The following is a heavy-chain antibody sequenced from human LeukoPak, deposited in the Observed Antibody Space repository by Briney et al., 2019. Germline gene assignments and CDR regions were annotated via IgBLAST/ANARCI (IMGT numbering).Heavy chain of an antibody. CDR1: GGSFSGYY. J-gene: IGHJ6*03. CDR2: INHSGST. Sequence: SETLSLTCAVYGGSFSGYYWSWIRQPPGKGLEWIGEINHSGSTNYNPSLKSRDTISVDTSKNQFSLKLSSVTAADTAVYYCARALESLYYYYYYMDVWGKGTTVTVSS. CDR3: ARALESLYYYYYYMDV. D-gene: IGHD1-1*01. V-gene: IGHV4-34*01.